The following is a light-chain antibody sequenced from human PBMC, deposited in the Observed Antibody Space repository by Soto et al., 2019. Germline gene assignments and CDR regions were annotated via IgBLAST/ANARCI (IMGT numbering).Light chain of an antibody. Sequence: SYELTQPPSVSVSPGQTARITCSGDALPKQYAYWYQQKPGQAPVLVIYKDSERPSGIPERFSGSSSGTTVTLTISGVQAEEEADYYCQSADSSGTSYVVFGGGTKLTVL. CDR1: ALPKQY. CDR3: QSADSSGTSYVV. CDR2: KDS. V-gene: IGLV3-25*02. J-gene: IGLJ2*01.